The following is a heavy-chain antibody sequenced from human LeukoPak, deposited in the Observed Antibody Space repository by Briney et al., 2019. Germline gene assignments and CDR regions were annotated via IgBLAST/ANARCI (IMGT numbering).Heavy chain of an antibody. D-gene: IGHD4-17*01. CDR3: ARDRGTTVTTYPDY. CDR2: INPNSGGT. V-gene: IGHV1-2*02. J-gene: IGHJ4*02. Sequence: ASVKVSCKASGYTFTGYYMHWVRQAPGQVLEWMGWINPNSGGTNYAQKFQGRVTMTRDTSISTAYMELSRLRSDDTAVYYCARDRGTTVTTYPDYWGQGTLVTVSS. CDR1: GYTFTGYY.